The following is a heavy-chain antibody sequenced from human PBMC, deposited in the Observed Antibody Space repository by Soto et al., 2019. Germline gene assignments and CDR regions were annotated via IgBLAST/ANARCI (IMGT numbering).Heavy chain of an antibody. Sequence: PGESLKISCKGSGYSFTSYWIGWVRQMPGKGLECMGIIYPGDSDTRYSPSFQGQVTISADKSISTAYLQWSSLKASDTAMYYCARDLGYGSGSYSSYYYGMDVWGQGTTVTVSS. J-gene: IGHJ6*02. CDR3: ARDLGYGSGSYSSYYYGMDV. CDR2: IYPGDSDT. CDR1: GYSFTSYW. V-gene: IGHV5-51*01. D-gene: IGHD3-10*01.